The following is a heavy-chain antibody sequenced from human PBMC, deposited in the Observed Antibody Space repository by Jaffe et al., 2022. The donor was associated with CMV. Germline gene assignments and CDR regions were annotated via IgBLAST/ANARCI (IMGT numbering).Heavy chain of an antibody. V-gene: IGHV4-59*01. D-gene: IGHD3-16*01. CDR2: IYYSGST. CDR1: GASISPYW. Sequence: QVQLQESGPGLVKPSETLSLTCTVSGASISPYWWSWIRQSPGKGLEWIGYIYYSGSTSYNPSLKSRVTMSVDTSKNQFSLRLSSVTAADTGVYYCAKGGEPPEDWGQGTLVTVSS. J-gene: IGHJ1*01. CDR3: AKGGEPPED.